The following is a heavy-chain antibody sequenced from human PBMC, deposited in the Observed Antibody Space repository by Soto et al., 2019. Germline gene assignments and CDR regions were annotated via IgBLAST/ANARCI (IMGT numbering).Heavy chain of an antibody. Sequence: TSETLSLTCTVSGGSISISGYYWGWIRQPPGKGLEWIGNIFYSGTTYYNPSLKSRVTISVDTSKNQFSLKLTSVTAADTAVYYCASQGGYSYGYVPWGQGTLVTVSS. CDR3: ASQGGYSYGYVP. V-gene: IGHV4-39*01. CDR1: GGSISISGYY. D-gene: IGHD5-18*01. J-gene: IGHJ5*02. CDR2: IFYSGTT.